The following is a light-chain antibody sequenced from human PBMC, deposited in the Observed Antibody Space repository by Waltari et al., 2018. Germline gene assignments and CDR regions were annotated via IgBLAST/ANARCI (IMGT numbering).Light chain of an antibody. V-gene: IGKV1-5*03. J-gene: IGKJ4*01. Sequence: DSQMTQSPSTLSASVGDRGTITCRASQSISSWLAWYQQKTGKAPKLLIYKASCLESGVPSWFSGSGSGSEFTLTISSLQPDDFATYYCQQYHSYSLTFGGGTKVEI. CDR2: KAS. CDR1: QSISSW. CDR3: QQYHSYSLT.